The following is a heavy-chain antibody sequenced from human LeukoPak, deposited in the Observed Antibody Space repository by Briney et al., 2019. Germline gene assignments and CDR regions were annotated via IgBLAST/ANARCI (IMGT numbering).Heavy chain of an antibody. J-gene: IGHJ5*02. Sequence: PGGSLRLSCAASGFTVSSNYMSWVRQALGKGLEWVSVIYSGGSTYYADSVKGRFTISRDNAKNSLYLQMNSLRAEDTAVYYCARDPYYDSTGILGNWFDPWGQGTLVTVSS. CDR3: ARDPYYDSTGILGNWFDP. V-gene: IGHV3-53*01. CDR2: IYSGGST. D-gene: IGHD3-22*01. CDR1: GFTVSSNY.